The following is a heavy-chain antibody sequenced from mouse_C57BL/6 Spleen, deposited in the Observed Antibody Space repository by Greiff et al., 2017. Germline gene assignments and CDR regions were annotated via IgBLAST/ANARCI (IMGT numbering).Heavy chain of an antibody. Sequence: DVMLVESGGGLVQPGGSLSLSCAASGFTFTDYYMSWVRQPPGKALEWLGFIRNKANGYTTEYSASVKGRFTISRDNSQSILYLQMNALRAEDSATYYCASIYYDYDGYYFDYWGQGTTLTVSS. V-gene: IGHV7-3*01. D-gene: IGHD2-4*01. CDR1: GFTFTDYY. CDR3: ASIYYDYDGYYFDY. J-gene: IGHJ2*01. CDR2: IRNKANGYTT.